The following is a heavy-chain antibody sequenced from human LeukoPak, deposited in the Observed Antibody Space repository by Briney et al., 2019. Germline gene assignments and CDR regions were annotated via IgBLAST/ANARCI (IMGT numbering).Heavy chain of an antibody. CDR2: ISSSSSTI. J-gene: IGHJ6*03. CDR3: ARFHITGTTGYYYYMDV. CDR1: GFTFSSYS. Sequence: GGSLRLSCAASGFTFSSYSMNWVRQAPGKGLEWVSYISSSSSTIYYADSVKGRFTISRDNAKNSLYLQMNSLRAEDTAVYYCARFHITGTTGYYYYMDVWGKGTTVTVSS. V-gene: IGHV3-48*01. D-gene: IGHD1-20*01.